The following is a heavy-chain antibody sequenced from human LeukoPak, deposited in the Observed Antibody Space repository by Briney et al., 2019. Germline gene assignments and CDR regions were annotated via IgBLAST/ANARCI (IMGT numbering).Heavy chain of an antibody. V-gene: IGHV4-34*01. CDR2: INHSGST. Sequence: SETLSLTCAVYGGSFSGYYWSWIRQPPGKGLEWIGEINHSGSTNYNPSLKSRVTISVDTSKNQFSLKLSSMTAADTAVYYCARGMAVYYYYGMDVWGQGTTVTVSS. CDR1: GGSFSGYY. D-gene: IGHD5-24*01. J-gene: IGHJ6*02. CDR3: ARGMAVYYYYGMDV.